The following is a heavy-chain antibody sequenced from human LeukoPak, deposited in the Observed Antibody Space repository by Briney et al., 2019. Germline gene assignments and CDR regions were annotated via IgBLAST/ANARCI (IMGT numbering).Heavy chain of an antibody. CDR3: AKGRKSSTSCYSNWFDP. D-gene: IGHD2-2*01. Sequence: PGGSLRLSCAASGFTFSSYWMSWVRQAPGKGLEWVSAISGSGGSTYYADSVKGRFTISRDNSKNTLYLQMNSLRAEDTAVYYCAKGRKSSTSCYSNWFDPWGQGTLVTVSS. CDR1: GFTFSSYW. J-gene: IGHJ5*02. V-gene: IGHV3-23*01. CDR2: ISGSGGST.